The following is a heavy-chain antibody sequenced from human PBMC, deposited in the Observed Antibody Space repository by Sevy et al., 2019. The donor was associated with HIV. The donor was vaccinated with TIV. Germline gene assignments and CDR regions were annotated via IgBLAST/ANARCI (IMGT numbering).Heavy chain of an antibody. V-gene: IGHV1-18*01. J-gene: IGHJ4*02. D-gene: IGHD2-15*01. CDR3: ERAYCSGGSCYSLAY. CDR1: GYTFTSYR. Sequence: ASVKVSCKASGYTFTSYRVSWVRQAPGQGLEWMGWISAHNGDTHYTQKFQGRVTMTTDTPTSTAYMDLRSLSSDDTAVYYGERAYCSGGSCYSLAYWGQGTLVTVSS. CDR2: ISAHNGDT.